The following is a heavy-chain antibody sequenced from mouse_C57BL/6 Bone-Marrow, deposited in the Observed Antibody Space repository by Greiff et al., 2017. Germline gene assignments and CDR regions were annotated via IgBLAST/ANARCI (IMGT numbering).Heavy chain of an antibody. Sequence: VQLQESGPGLVQPSQSLSITCTVSGFSLTSYGVHWVRQSPGKGLEWLGVIWSGGSTDYNAAFISRLSISKDNSKSQVFFKMNSLQADDTAIYYCASMITTPCYFDYWGQGTTLTVSS. D-gene: IGHD2-4*01. CDR2: IWSGGST. CDR3: ASMITTPCYFDY. V-gene: IGHV2-2*01. J-gene: IGHJ2*01. CDR1: GFSLTSYG.